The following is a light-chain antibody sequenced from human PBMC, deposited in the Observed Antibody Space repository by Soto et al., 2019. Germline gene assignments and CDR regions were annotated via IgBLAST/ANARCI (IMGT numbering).Light chain of an antibody. V-gene: IGLV2-14*01. CDR3: SSYTSSSTDV. Sequence: QSALTQPASVSGSPGQSITISCTGTSRDVGGYNYVSWYQHHPGKAPKLMIYEVSSRPSGLSNRFSGSKSGNTASLTISGLQAEDEADYYCSSYTSSSTDVFGTGTKLTVL. J-gene: IGLJ1*01. CDR1: SRDVGGYNY. CDR2: EVS.